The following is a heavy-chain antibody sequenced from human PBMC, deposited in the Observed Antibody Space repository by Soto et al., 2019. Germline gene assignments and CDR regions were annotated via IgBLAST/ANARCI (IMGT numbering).Heavy chain of an antibody. V-gene: IGHV3-33*01. CDR1: GFTFSSYG. CDR2: IWYDGSNK. Sequence: GGSLRLSCAASGFTFSSYGMHWVRQAPGKGLEWVAVIWYDGSNKYYADSVKGRFTISRDNSKNTLYLQMNSLRAEDTAVYYCARDIHGSGSSTFDYWGQGTLVTVSS. CDR3: ARDIHGSGSSTFDY. J-gene: IGHJ4*02. D-gene: IGHD3-10*01.